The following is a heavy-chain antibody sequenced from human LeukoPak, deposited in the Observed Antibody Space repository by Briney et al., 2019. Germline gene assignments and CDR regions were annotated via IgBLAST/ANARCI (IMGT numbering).Heavy chain of an antibody. CDR3: ARDRGRIGYSSSSAPYYYYYGMDV. CDR1: GFTFSSYS. V-gene: IGHV3-21*01. D-gene: IGHD6-6*01. CDR2: ISSSSSYI. Sequence: PGGSLRLSCAASGFTFSSYSMNWARQAPGKGLEWVSSISSSSSYIYYADSVKGRFTISRDNAKNSLYLQMNSLRAEDTAVYYCARDRGRIGYSSSSAPYYYYYGMDVWGQGTTVTVSS. J-gene: IGHJ6*02.